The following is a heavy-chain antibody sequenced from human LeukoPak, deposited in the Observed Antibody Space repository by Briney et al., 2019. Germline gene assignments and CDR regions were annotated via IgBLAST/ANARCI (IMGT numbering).Heavy chain of an antibody. D-gene: IGHD2-21*02. CDR3: AKARVTYLDH. CDR2: IHFDGNNK. J-gene: IGHJ4*02. V-gene: IGHV3-30*02. CDR1: GFTFISYS. Sequence: QSGGSLRLSCAASGFTFISYSMHWVRQAPGKGLEWVAFIHFDGNNKYHADSVKGRFTISRDNSMNTLYLQMNSLRVEDTAVYYCAKARVTYLDHWGQGTLVTVSS.